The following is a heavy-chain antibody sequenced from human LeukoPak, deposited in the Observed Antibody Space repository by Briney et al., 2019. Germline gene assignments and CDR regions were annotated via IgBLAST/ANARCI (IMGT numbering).Heavy chain of an antibody. J-gene: IGHJ3*02. Sequence: HPGGSLRLSCAASGFTFSSYWMSWVRQAPGKGLEWVANIKQDGSEKYYVDSVKGRFTISRDSAKNSLYLQMNSLRGEDTAVYYCAREGWLGELDRHPVDIWGQGTMVTVSS. V-gene: IGHV3-7*01. CDR2: IKQDGSEK. CDR3: AREGWLGELDRHPVDI. D-gene: IGHD3-10*01. CDR1: GFTFSSYW.